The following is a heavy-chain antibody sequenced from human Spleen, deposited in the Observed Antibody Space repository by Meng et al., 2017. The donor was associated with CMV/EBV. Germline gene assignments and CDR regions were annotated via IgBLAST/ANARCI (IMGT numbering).Heavy chain of an antibody. D-gene: IGHD1-26*01. CDR2: ISSSSSYI. V-gene: IGHV3-21*01. CDR3: AKDRGSGSYSGFAPTYYYYYGMDV. CDR1: GFTFSSYS. Sequence: GESLKISCAASGFTFSSYSMNWVRQAPGKGLEWVSSISSSSSYIYYADSVKGRFTISRDNAKNSLYLQMNSLRAEDTAVYYCAKDRGSGSYSGFAPTYYYYYGMDVWGQGTTVTVSS. J-gene: IGHJ6*02.